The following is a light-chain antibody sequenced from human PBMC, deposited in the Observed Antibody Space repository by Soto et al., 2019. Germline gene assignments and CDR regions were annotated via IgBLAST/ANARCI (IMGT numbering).Light chain of an antibody. CDR2: DAS. J-gene: IGKJ4*01. Sequence: DIQMTQSRSTLSSSVGDRFTITCRSSESIIIGLAWCQQKPGKAPKLLIHDASSLESGVPSSFSGSGSGTEFTLPISSLQPDDFASYYCQQYSSYPLTFGGGTKV. CDR3: QQYSSYPLT. V-gene: IGKV1-5*01. CDR1: ESIIIG.